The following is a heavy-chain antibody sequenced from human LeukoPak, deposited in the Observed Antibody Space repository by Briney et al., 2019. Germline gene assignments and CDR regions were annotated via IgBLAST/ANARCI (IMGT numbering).Heavy chain of an antibody. J-gene: IGHJ4*02. V-gene: IGHV5-51*01. CDR3: ARHPYGSGNYYDY. Sequence: GESLKISCKASGYSFTTYWIGWVRQVPGKGLEWVGIIYPADSTAKYSPSFQGQVTISVDKSISTAYLQWSSLKASDTAMYYCARHPYGSGNYYDYWGQGTLVTVSS. D-gene: IGHD3-10*01. CDR2: IYPADSTA. CDR1: GYSFTTYW.